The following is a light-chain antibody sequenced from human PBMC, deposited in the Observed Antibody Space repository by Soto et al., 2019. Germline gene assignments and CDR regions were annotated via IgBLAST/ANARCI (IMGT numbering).Light chain of an antibody. CDR3: QQSYDLFS. CDR1: QSITSF. Sequence: DIQMTQSPPSLSASVGDRVTIACRASQSITSFLNWYQQKPGKAPKLLIYAASTLQSGVPSRFSGSGFGTDFTLIISSLQPEDFATYYCQQSYDLFSFGPGTKVDF. V-gene: IGKV1-39*01. CDR2: AAS. J-gene: IGKJ3*01.